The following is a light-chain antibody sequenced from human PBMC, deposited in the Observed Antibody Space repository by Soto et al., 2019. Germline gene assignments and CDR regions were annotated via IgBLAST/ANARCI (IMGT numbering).Light chain of an antibody. CDR3: QQYGNSPA. Sequence: EIVLTQSPGTLSLSPGERATLSCRASQSVSSSYLAWYQQKPGQAPRLLIYGASSRATGIPDRFSGSGSGTDFAHTISRLEPEEFAVYYRQQYGNSPAFGGGTKVEIK. CDR1: QSVSSSY. V-gene: IGKV3-20*01. CDR2: GAS. J-gene: IGKJ4*01.